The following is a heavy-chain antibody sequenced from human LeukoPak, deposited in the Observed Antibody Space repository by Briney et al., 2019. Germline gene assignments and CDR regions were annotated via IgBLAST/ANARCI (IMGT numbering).Heavy chain of an antibody. D-gene: IGHD3-10*01. CDR2: IYHSGST. CDR3: AREDYYGSGSHFDY. Sequence: SETLSLTCTVSGYSISGGYYWGWIRQPPGKGLEWIGSIYHSGSTYYNPSLKSRVTISVDTSKNQFSLKLSSVTAADTAVYYCAREDYYGSGSHFDYWGQGTLVTVSS. V-gene: IGHV4-38-2*02. CDR1: GYSISGGYY. J-gene: IGHJ4*02.